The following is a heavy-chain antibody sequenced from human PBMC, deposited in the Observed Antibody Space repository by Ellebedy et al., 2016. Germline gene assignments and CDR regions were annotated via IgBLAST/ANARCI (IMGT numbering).Heavy chain of an antibody. V-gene: IGHV3-30-3*01. CDR3: ARCQGIVVVDY. J-gene: IGHJ4*02. CDR2: ISYDGSNK. D-gene: IGHD2-2*01. Sequence: GESLKISXAASGFTFSSYAMHWVRQAPGKGLEWVAVISYDGSNKYYADSVKGRFTISRDNSKNTLYLQMNSLRAEDTAVYYCARCQGIVVVDYWGQGTLVTVSS. CDR1: GFTFSSYA.